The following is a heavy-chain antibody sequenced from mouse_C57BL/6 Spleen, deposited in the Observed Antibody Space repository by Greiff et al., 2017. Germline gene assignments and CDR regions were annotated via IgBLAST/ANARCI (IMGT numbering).Heavy chain of an antibody. Sequence: VQLQQSGAELARPGASVKLSCKASGYTFTSSGISWVKQRTGQGLEWIGEIYPRSGNTYYNEKFKGKATLTADKSSSTAYMELRSLTSEDSAVYFCARRSYYGSSPYYAMDYWGQGTSVTVSS. V-gene: IGHV1-81*01. CDR2: IYPRSGNT. J-gene: IGHJ4*01. D-gene: IGHD1-1*01. CDR1: GYTFTSSG. CDR3: ARRSYYGSSPYYAMDY.